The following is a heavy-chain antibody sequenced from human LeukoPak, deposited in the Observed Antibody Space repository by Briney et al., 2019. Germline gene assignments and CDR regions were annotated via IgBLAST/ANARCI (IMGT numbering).Heavy chain of an antibody. V-gene: IGHV3-30*02. CDR3: AKLGVHYYYYMDV. D-gene: IGHD3-16*01. Sequence: GRSLRLSCAASGFTFSSTGMHWVRQAPGKGLEWVAFIRYDGSNKYYADSVKGRFTISRDNSKNTLYLQMNSLRAEDTAVYYCAKLGVHYYYYMDVWGKGTTVTISS. J-gene: IGHJ6*03. CDR1: GFTFSSTG. CDR2: IRYDGSNK.